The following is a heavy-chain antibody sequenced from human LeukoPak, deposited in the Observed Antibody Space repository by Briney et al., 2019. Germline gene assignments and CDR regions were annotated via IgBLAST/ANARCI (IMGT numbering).Heavy chain of an antibody. J-gene: IGHJ3*02. CDR2: ISIGGDTT. V-gene: IGHV3-23*01. D-gene: IGHD6-13*01. Sequence: GGSLRLSCAASGFTFSSHGMCWVRQAPGRGLEWVSSISIGGDTTYSDSVKGRFTISRDNSKNTLYLQLDSLRAEDTAIYYCAKDLAALDAFDIWGQGTMVTVSS. CDR1: GFTFSSHG. CDR3: AKDLAALDAFDI.